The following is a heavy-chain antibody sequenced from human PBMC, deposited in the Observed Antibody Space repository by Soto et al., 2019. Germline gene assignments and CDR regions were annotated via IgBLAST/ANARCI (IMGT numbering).Heavy chain of an antibody. CDR2: ISPYDHSF. J-gene: IGHJ4*02. V-gene: IGHV3-21*01. CDR3: ARELSTIIRAYN. CDR1: GFTFTSHN. D-gene: IGHD3-10*01. Sequence: GGYLRISCAASGFTFTSHNIYWFRQAPGKGLEWVSSISPYDHSFYYADSVKGRFTVSKDNAKSSVFLQMDSLRAEDTAIYYCARELSTIIRAYNWGQGTLVTVSS.